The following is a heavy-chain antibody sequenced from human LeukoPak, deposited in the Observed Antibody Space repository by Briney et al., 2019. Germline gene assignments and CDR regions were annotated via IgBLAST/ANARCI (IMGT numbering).Heavy chain of an antibody. CDR3: ARVIPYGDYSRWFDP. J-gene: IGHJ5*02. Sequence: SETQSLTCTVSGGSISSYYWSWIRQPPGKGLEWIGYIYYSGSTNYNPSLKSRVTISVDTSKNQFSLKLSSVTAADTAVYYCARVIPYGDYSRWFDPWGQGTLVTVSS. V-gene: IGHV4-59*01. CDR1: GGSISSYY. CDR2: IYYSGST. D-gene: IGHD4-17*01.